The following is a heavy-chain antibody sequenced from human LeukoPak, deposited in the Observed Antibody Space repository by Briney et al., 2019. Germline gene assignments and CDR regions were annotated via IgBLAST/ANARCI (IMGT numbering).Heavy chain of an antibody. J-gene: IGHJ4*02. V-gene: IGHV4-34*01. CDR2: INQSGSA. Sequence: SETLSLTCAVYGGSFRAFYWSWIRQTPGKGLEWMGEINQSGSANHNPSLKSRVTISVDTSKNQFSLEMSSVTAADTAVYYCALDLTPSYDFWSSYYGYWGEGTLVTVSS. CDR1: GGSFRAFY. D-gene: IGHD3-3*01. CDR3: ALDLTPSYDFWSSYYGY.